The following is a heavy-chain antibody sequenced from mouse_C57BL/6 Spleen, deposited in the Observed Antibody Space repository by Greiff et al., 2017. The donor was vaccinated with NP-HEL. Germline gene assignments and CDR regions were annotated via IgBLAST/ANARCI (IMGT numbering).Heavy chain of an antibody. V-gene: IGHV2-5*01. CDR1: GFSLTSYG. J-gene: IGHJ1*03. Sequence: QVQLKESGPGLVQPSQSLSITCTVSGFSLTSYGVHWVRQSPGKGLEWLGVIWRGGSTDYNAAFMSRLSITKDNSKSQVFFKMNSLHADDTAIYYCAKRDGYYVDWYFDVWGTGTTVTVSS. CDR2: IWRGGST. CDR3: AKRDGYYVDWYFDV. D-gene: IGHD2-3*01.